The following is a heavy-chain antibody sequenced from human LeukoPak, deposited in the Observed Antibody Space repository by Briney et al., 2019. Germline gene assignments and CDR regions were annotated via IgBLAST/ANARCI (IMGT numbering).Heavy chain of an antibody. J-gene: IGHJ1*01. Sequence: SETLSLTCTVSGGSISSSSYYWGWIRQPPGKGLEWIGSIYYSGSTYYNPSLKSRVTISVDTSKNQFSLKLSSVTAADTAVYYCARHSTKEVEYYYDSSGYLPTEYFQHWGQGTLVTVSS. CDR3: ARHSTKEVEYYYDSSGYLPTEYFQH. V-gene: IGHV4-39*01. CDR2: IYYSGST. CDR1: GGSISSSSYY. D-gene: IGHD3-22*01.